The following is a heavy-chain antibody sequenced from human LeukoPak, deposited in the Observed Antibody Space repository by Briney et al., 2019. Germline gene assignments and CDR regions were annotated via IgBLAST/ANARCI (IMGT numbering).Heavy chain of an antibody. D-gene: IGHD6-13*01. CDR3: AKDRVGSSSWYPYYFDY. J-gene: IGHJ4*02. V-gene: IGHV3-23*01. CDR2: ISGSGGST. CDR1: GLSFSSYG. Sequence: GGSLRLSCAASGLSFSSYGMHWVRQAPGKGLEWVSAISGSGGSTYYADSVKGRFTISRDKSKNTLYLQMNSLRAEDTAVYYCAKDRVGSSSWYPYYFDYWGQGTLVTVSS.